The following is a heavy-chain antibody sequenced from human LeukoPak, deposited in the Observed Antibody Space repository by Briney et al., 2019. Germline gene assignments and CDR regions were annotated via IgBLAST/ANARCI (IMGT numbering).Heavy chain of an antibody. Sequence: VASVKVSCKASGGTFSSYAISWVRQAPGPGLEWMGGIIPIFSTANYTQKLQGRVTINTDESTSTAYMELSSLRSGDTAVYYCARGRQVVAATWGQGTLVTVSS. CDR1: GGTFSSYA. CDR2: IIPIFSTA. J-gene: IGHJ5*02. D-gene: IGHD2-15*01. V-gene: IGHV1-69*05. CDR3: ARGRQVVAAT.